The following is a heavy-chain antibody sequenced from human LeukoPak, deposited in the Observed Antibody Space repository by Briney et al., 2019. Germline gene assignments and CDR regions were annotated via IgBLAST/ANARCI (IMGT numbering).Heavy chain of an antibody. CDR2: IYYSGST. CDR3: ARAGYCSSTSCPLPRDFDY. Sequence: SETLSLTCTVSGGSISSHYWSWIRQPPGKGLEWIGYIYYSGSTNYNPSLKSRVTISVDTSKNQFSLKLSSVTAADTAVYYCARAGYCSSTSCPLPRDFDYWGQGTLVTVSS. J-gene: IGHJ4*02. V-gene: IGHV4-59*11. D-gene: IGHD2-2*01. CDR1: GGSISSHY.